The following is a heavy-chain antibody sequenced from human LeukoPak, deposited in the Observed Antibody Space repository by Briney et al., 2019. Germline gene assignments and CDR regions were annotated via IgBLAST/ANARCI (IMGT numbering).Heavy chain of an antibody. CDR2: ISGSGGST. V-gene: IGHV3-23*01. Sequence: GGSLRLSCAASGFTFSNYGMSWVRQAPGKRLECVSVISGSGGSTYYADSVKGRFTISRDNSKNTLYLQMNSLRAEDTAVYYCAKVMIVVVITPGGAFDIWGQGTMVTVPS. CDR1: GFTFSNYG. D-gene: IGHD3-22*01. J-gene: IGHJ3*02. CDR3: AKVMIVVVITPGGAFDI.